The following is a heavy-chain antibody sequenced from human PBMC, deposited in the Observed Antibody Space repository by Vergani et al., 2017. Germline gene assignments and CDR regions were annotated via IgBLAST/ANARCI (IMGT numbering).Heavy chain of an antibody. D-gene: IGHD3-10*01. CDR3: ARAHKGITMVRGARPLDY. V-gene: IGHV3-7*01. J-gene: IGHJ4*02. CDR2: IKQDGSEK. CDR1: GFTFSSYW. Sequence: EVQLVESGGGLVQPGGSLRLSCAASGFTFSSYWMSWVRQAPGKGLEWVANIKQDGSEKYYADSVKGRFTISRDNSKNTLYLQMNSLRAEDTAVYYCARAHKGITMVRGARPLDYWGQGTLVTVSS.